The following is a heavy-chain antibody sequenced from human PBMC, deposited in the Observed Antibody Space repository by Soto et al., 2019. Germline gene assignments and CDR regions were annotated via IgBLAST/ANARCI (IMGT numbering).Heavy chain of an antibody. Sequence: QLVQAGAEVRKPGASVRFSCKASGYTFTSHAIAWVRRTPGEGLEWMGWIGGDNGGTEYAQKFQGRVTMTSDTSTTTTHMEMRSLRCDDTGVYFCAKVRVETIYHGLDVWGQGTTVIVSS. J-gene: IGHJ6*02. D-gene: IGHD2-21*02. CDR2: IGGDNGGT. CDR3: AKVRVETIYHGLDV. V-gene: IGHV1-18*04. CDR1: GYTFTSHA.